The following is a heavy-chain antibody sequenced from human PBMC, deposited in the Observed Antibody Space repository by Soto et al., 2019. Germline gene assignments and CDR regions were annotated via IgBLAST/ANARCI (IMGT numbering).Heavy chain of an antibody. CDR3: ARDQLEGNWFDP. CDR2: IYYSGST. CDR1: GGSISSYY. J-gene: IGHJ5*02. V-gene: IGHV4-59*12. Sequence: SETLSLTCTVSGGSISSYYWSWIRQPPGKGLEWIGYIYYSGSTNYNPSLKSRVTISVDTSKNQFSLKLSSVTAADTAVYYCARDQLEGNWFDPWGQGTLVTVSS. D-gene: IGHD1-1*01.